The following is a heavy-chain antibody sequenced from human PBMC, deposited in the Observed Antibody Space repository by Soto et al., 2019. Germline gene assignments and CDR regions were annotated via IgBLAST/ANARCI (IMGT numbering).Heavy chain of an antibody. CDR1: GYTFTSYY. CDR3: ARALEETVITAAGDWYFDL. D-gene: IGHD4-17*01. CDR2: INPSGGST. J-gene: IGHJ2*01. Sequence: QVQLVQSGAEVKKPGASVKVSCKASGYTFTSYYMHWVRQAPGQGLEWMGIINPSGGSTSYAQKFQGSVTMTRDTSTSTGYMELSSLRSEDTAVYYCARALEETVITAAGDWYFDLWGRGTLVTVSS. V-gene: IGHV1-46*03.